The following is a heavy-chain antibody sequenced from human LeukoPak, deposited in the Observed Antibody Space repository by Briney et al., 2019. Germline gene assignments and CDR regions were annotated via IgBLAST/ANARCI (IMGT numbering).Heavy chain of an antibody. CDR2: INPNSGGT. Sequence: GASVKVSCKASGYTFTGYYMHWVRQAPGQGLEWMGWINPNSGGTNYAQKFQGRVTMTRDTSISTAYMELSRLGSDDTAVYYCARGGRYYYDILTGLFRGYFDYWGQGTLVTVSS. CDR1: GYTFTGYY. V-gene: IGHV1-2*02. J-gene: IGHJ4*02. CDR3: ARGGRYYYDILTGLFRGYFDY. D-gene: IGHD3-9*01.